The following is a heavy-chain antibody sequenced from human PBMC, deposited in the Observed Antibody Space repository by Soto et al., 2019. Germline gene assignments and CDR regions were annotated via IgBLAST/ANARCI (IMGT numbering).Heavy chain of an antibody. Sequence: PGGSLRLSCSGSGFTVSSFGMHWVRQAPGKGLEHFSTLSSNGIGTYYADSVKGRFTFSRDTSKNTLYLQMSSLRTEDTVVYYCVKDMGQAAVGIRYPYGLDVWGLGTTLTVCS. CDR3: VKDMGQAAVGIRYPYGLDV. CDR2: LSSNGIGT. J-gene: IGHJ6*02. D-gene: IGHD6-13*01. V-gene: IGHV3-64D*06. CDR1: GFTVSSFG.